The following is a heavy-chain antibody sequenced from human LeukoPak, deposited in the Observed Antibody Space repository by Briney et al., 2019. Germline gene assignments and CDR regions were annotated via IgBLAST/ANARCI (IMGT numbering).Heavy chain of an antibody. V-gene: IGHV4-38-2*01. CDR1: GYSISSGYY. CDR3: ARWDSGEWLPDAFGI. CDR2: IYHSGST. D-gene: IGHD3-3*01. J-gene: IGHJ3*02. Sequence: SETLTLTCGVSGYSISSGYYWGWIRQPPGKGLEWIGSIYHSGSTYYNPSIKSRVTISVDTSKNQFSLKLRSVAAADTALYYCARWDSGEWLPDAFGIWGPVASVTVSS.